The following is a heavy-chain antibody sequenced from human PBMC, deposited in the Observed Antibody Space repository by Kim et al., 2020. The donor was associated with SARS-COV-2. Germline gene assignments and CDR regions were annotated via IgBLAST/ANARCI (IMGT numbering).Heavy chain of an antibody. D-gene: IGHD3-22*01. J-gene: IGHJ5*02. Sequence: KSRVTISVDTSKNQFSLKLSSVTAADTAVYYCARESYYYDSSGYPGPFDPWGQGTLVTVSS. CDR3: ARESYYYDSSGYPGPFDP. V-gene: IGHV4-59*01.